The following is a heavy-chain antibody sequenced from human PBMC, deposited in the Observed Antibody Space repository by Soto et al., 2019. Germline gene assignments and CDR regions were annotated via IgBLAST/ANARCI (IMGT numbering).Heavy chain of an antibody. CDR3: ARERITMARGVMMARVFDY. CDR2: IYYSGST. D-gene: IGHD3-10*01. CDR1: GGSISSGDYY. Sequence: SETLSLTCTVSGGSISSGDYYWSWIRQPPGKGLEWIGYIYYSGSTYYNPSLKSRVTISVDTSKNQFSLKLSSVTAADTAVYYCARERITMARGVMMARVFDYWGQGTLVTVSS. J-gene: IGHJ4*02. V-gene: IGHV4-30-4*01.